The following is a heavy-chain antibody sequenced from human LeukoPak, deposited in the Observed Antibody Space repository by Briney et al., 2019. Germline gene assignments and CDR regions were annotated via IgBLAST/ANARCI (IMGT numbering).Heavy chain of an antibody. J-gene: IGHJ4*02. Sequence: ASVKVSCKASGYTFTSYYMHWVRQAPGQGLEWMGIINPSGGSTSYAQKFQGRVTMTRDTSTSTVYMELRSLRSDDTAVYYCARVSWGGWRIAAAGFDYWGQGTLVTVSS. CDR3: ARVSWGGWRIAAAGFDY. CDR2: INPSGGST. CDR1: GYTFTSYY. D-gene: IGHD6-13*01. V-gene: IGHV1-46*01.